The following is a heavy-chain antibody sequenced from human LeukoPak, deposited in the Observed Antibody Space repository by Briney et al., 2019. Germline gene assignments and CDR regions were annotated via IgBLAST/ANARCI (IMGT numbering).Heavy chain of an antibody. CDR2: INHSGST. CDR3: ARHLGRRIELAARFDY. J-gene: IGHJ4*02. V-gene: IGHV4-34*01. Sequence: PSETLSLTCAVYGGSFSGYYWSWIRQPPGKGLEWIGEINHSGSTNYNPSLKSRVTISVDTSKNQFSLKLSSVTAADTAVYYCARHLGRRIELAARFDYWGQGTLVTVSS. CDR1: GGSFSGYY. D-gene: IGHD6-6*01.